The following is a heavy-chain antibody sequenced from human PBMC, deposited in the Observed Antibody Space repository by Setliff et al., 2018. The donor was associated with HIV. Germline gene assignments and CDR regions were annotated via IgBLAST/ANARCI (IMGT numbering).Heavy chain of an antibody. CDR1: GGSFIRSRYY. V-gene: IGHV4-61*09. J-gene: IGHJ4*02. CDR3: ARALAGGSGWNYFDL. D-gene: IGHD6-19*01. CDR2: VYTTGSA. Sequence: PSETLSLTCAVSGGSFIRSRYYWSWIRQPAGKGLEWIGHVYTTGSASYNPSLESRVTILEALSKNQFSLNLDSVTAADTAVYFCARALAGGSGWNYFDLWGPGTLVTVSS.